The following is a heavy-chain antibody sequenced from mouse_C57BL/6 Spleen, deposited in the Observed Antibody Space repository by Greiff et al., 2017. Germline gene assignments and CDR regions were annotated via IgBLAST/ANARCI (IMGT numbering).Heavy chain of an antibody. CDR2: IYPGDGDT. CDR3: ARCDYGSRDYAMDY. Sequence: VQLQQSGPELVKPGASVKISCKASGYAFSSSWMNWVKQRPGKGLEWIGGIYPGDGDTNYNEKFKGKATLTADKSSSTAYMQLSSLTSEDSAVYFCARCDYGSRDYAMDYWGQGTSVTVSS. CDR1: GYAFSSSW. V-gene: IGHV1-82*01. J-gene: IGHJ4*01. D-gene: IGHD1-1*01.